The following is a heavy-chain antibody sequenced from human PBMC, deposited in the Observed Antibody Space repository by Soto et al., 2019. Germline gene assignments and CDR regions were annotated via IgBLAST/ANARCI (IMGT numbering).Heavy chain of an antibody. CDR2: IIPIFGTA. V-gene: IGHV1-69*01. CDR3: ARGSGSHCSGGSGYSGYYHH. D-gene: IGHD2-15*01. Sequence: QVQLVQSGAEVKKPGSSVKVSCKASGGTFSSYAISWVRQSPGPGLEWMGGIIPIFGTANYAQKFQGRVTITADESTSKAYMELSSLRSDDTSVYYCARGSGSHCSGGSGYSGYYHHWGQGTLVTVSS. J-gene: IGHJ1*01. CDR1: GGTFSSYA.